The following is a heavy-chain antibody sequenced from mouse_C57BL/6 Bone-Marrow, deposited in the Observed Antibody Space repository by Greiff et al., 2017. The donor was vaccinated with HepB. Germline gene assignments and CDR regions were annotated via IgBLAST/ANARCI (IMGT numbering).Heavy chain of an antibody. V-gene: IGHV14-4*01. J-gene: IGHJ4*01. Sequence: VQLKQSGAELVRPGASVKLSCTASGFNIKDDYMHWVKQRPEQGLEWIGWIDPENGDTEYASKFQGKATITADTSSNTAYLQLSSLTSEDTAVYYCPTWGGMDYWGQGTSVTVSS. CDR2: IDPENGDT. CDR1: GFNIKDDY. CDR3: PTWGGMDY.